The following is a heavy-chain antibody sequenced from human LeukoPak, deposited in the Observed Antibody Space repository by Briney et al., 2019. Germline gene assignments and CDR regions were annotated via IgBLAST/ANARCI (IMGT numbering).Heavy chain of an antibody. V-gene: IGHV4-39*01. D-gene: IGHD3-22*01. CDR3: ARRGPDYYDSSGYSPLDY. Sequence: SETLSLTCTVSGGSISSSSYYWGWIRQPPGKGLEWIGSIYYSGSTYYNPSLKSRVTISVDTSKNQFSLKLSSVTAADTAVYYCARRGPDYYDSSGYSPLDYWGQGTLVTVSS. CDR2: IYYSGST. J-gene: IGHJ4*02. CDR1: GGSISSSSYY.